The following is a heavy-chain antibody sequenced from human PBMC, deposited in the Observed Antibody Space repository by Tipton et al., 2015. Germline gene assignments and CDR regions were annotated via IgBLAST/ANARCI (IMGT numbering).Heavy chain of an antibody. CDR3: ARAPSDYDIWSGTFDY. V-gene: IGHV4-39*01. CDR2: LYYSGST. CDR1: GASISSITYY. Sequence: TLSLTCTVSGASISSITYYWAWIRQPPGKGLEWIGSLYYSGSTYNPSLKSRVTISADKSKNQISLKLTSVTAADTAVYYCARAPSDYDIWSGTFDYRGQGTLVTVSS. J-gene: IGHJ4*02. D-gene: IGHD3-3*01.